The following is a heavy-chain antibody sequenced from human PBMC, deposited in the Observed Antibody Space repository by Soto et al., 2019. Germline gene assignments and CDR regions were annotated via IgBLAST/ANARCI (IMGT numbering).Heavy chain of an antibody. CDR2: IYHSGST. CDR3: ARAGGIAVAGTSGMDV. CDR1: GGSISSGGYS. J-gene: IGHJ6*02. D-gene: IGHD6-19*01. V-gene: IGHV4-30-2*01. Sequence: SETLSLTCAVSGGSISSGGYSWSWIRQPPGKGLEWIGYIYHSGSTYYNPSLKSRVTISVDRSKNQFSLKLSSVTAADTAVYYCARAGGIAVAGTSGMDVWGQGTTVTVSS.